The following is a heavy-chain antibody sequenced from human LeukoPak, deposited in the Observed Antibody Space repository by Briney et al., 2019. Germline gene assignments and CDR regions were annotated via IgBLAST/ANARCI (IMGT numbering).Heavy chain of an antibody. D-gene: IGHD3-22*01. CDR1: GFTFSDHY. J-gene: IGHJ3*02. Sequence: GGSLRLSCAASGFTFSDHYMDWVRQAPGKGLEWVSAIYSGGSTYYADSVRGRFTISRDNSKNTLYLQMNSLRAEDTAVYYCARAYYDSSGYWGPPGAFDIWGQGTMVTVSS. CDR3: ARAYYDSSGYWGPPGAFDI. V-gene: IGHV3-66*01. CDR2: IYSGGST.